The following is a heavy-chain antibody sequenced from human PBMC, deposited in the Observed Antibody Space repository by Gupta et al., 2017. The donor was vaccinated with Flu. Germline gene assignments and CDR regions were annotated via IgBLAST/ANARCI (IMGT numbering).Heavy chain of an antibody. J-gene: IGHJ5*01. CDR1: AFCFRTYA. V-gene: IGHV3-23*01. D-gene: IGHD2/OR15-2a*01. CDR2: MGVRGFET. CDR3: EKTDIYCCAEDAEYYFMES. Sequence: EVRLLESEGELIQAGGSVCLACRVSAFCFRTYAVGWVRLPAGRWLDWVPVMGVRGFETHYAAVGKGRFTTSIENRENIMYHNTESTTYQHMAGQKAEKTDIYCCAEDAEYYFMESWGQGTMVTVSS.